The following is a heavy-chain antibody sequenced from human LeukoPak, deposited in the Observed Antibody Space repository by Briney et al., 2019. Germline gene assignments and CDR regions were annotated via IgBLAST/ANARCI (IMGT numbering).Heavy chain of an antibody. Sequence: GGSLRLSCAASGFTFKDYAMHWVRQAPGKGLEWVALISWDSGNSYYADSVKGRFTIASDNSKNSLSLQMNSLRPEDTALYYCAKGPGAAVAKRYIQHWGQGTLVTVSS. CDR3: AKGPGAAVAKRYIQH. D-gene: IGHD6-19*01. CDR2: ISWDSGNS. V-gene: IGHV3-43D*03. CDR1: GFTFKDYA. J-gene: IGHJ1*01.